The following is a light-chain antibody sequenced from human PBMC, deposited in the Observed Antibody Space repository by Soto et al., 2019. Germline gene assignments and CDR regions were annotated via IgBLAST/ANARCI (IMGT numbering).Light chain of an antibody. CDR3: QSYDSGNVI. CDR1: SSNIGSGYD. V-gene: IGLV1-40*01. J-gene: IGLJ2*01. CDR2: RNN. Sequence: QLVLTQPPSVSAAPGQRVTISCTGGSSNIGSGYDVNWYQNLPGTAPKLLIYRNNNRPSGVPGRFSGSKSGTSASLAITGLQAEDEADYYCQSYDSGNVIFGGGTKVTVL.